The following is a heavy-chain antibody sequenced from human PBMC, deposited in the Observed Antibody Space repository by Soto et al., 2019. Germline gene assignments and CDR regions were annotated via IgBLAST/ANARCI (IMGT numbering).Heavy chain of an antibody. D-gene: IGHD1-1*01. Sequence: ASVKVSCKASGYTFTSYDIYWLRQATGQGLEWMGWMNPNTGNSGYAQKFQGRVTVTSDTSINTVHMELSSLRSEDTAVYYCARRAETNGWNGFGADKYYFDFWGQGTLVTVSS. CDR2: MNPNTGNS. J-gene: IGHJ4*02. CDR1: GYTFTSYD. V-gene: IGHV1-8*01. CDR3: ARRAETNGWNGFGADKYYFDF.